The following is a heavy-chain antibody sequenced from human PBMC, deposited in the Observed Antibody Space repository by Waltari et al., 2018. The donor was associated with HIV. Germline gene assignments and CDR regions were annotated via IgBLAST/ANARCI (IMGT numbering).Heavy chain of an antibody. D-gene: IGHD1-26*01. CDR1: GGSISSSSYY. CDR2: IYYSGST. J-gene: IGHJ3*02. V-gene: IGHV4-39*07. CDR3: ARIIVGATFDAFDI. Sequence: QLQLQESGPGLVKPSETLSLTCTVSGGSISSSSYYWGWIRQPPGKGLEWIGSIYYSGSTYYNPSPKSRVTISVDTSKNQFSLKLSSVTAADTAVYYCARIIVGATFDAFDIWGQGTMVTVSS.